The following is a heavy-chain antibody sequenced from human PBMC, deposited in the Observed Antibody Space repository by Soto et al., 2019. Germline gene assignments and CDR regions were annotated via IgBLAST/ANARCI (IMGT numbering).Heavy chain of an antibody. CDR3: ARGGLRFWEWLLCHYYYRMDV. D-gene: IGHD3-3*01. Sequence: EVQLVESGGGLVQPGGSLRLSCAASGFTFSSYWMSWVRQAPGKGLEWVANIKQEGSEKYYVDSVKGRFTISRDNAKNALYLQMNSLRPEDTAVDYCARGGLRFWEWLLCHYYYRMDVWGQGTTVTVSS. CDR1: GFTFSSYW. J-gene: IGHJ6*01. V-gene: IGHV3-7*01. CDR2: IKQEGSEK.